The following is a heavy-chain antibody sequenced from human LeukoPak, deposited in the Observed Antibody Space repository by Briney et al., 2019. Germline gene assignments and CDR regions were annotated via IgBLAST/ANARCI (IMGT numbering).Heavy chain of an antibody. D-gene: IGHD5-24*01. CDR1: GITFSSHA. J-gene: IGHJ6*03. Sequence: GGSLRLSCAASGITFSSHAMSWVRQAPGKGLEWVSLISGSGGHTYYGDSVKGRFTISRDNSNNTLYLQMNSLRAGDTAVYYCAKGGVATMRDGYNYYYYYMEVWGRGTTVTVYS. V-gene: IGHV3-23*01. CDR2: ISGSGGHT. CDR3: AKGGVATMRDGYNYYYYYMEV.